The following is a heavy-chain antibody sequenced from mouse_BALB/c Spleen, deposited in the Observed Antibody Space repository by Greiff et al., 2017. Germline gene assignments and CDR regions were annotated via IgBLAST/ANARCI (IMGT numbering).Heavy chain of an antibody. Sequence: EVQLVESGGGLVKPGGSLKLSCAASGFTFSSYAMSWVRQTPEKRLEWVASISSGGSTYYPDSVKGRFTISRDNARNILYLQMSSLRSEDTAMYYCARVPGWYFDVWGAGTTVTVSS. J-gene: IGHJ1*01. CDR1: GFTFSSYA. CDR3: ARVPGWYFDV. V-gene: IGHV5-6-5*01. CDR2: ISSGGST.